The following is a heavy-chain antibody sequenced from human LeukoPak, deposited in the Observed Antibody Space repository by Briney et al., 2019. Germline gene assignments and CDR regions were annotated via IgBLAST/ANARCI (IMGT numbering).Heavy chain of an antibody. CDR3: ASDRTYDAFDI. J-gene: IGHJ3*02. V-gene: IGHV4-31*03. CDR2: TYHSGYT. CDR1: GGSISSGGYY. Sequence: PSETLSLTCTVSGGSISSGGYYWSWIRQHPRKGLEWIGYTYHSGYTYYNPSLKSRVTISVDTSKNQFSLKLSSVTAADTAVYYCASDRTYDAFDIWGQGTMVTVSS.